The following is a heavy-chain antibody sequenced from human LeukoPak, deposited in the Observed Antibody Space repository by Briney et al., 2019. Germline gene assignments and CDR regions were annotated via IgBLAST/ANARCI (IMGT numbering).Heavy chain of an antibody. CDR2: LNEDGTVK. D-gene: IGHD2-15*01. CDR1: GFSFSKNC. CDR3: ANVPRSTVSY. V-gene: IGHV3-7*01. J-gene: IGHJ4*02. Sequence: GGSLRLSCAASGFSFSKNCMHSVRQTPGKRLEWVAELNEDGTVKYYVDFVKGRFTISRDNAKNPLYLQLNSLRVEDTGVYFCANVPRSTVSYWGRGTLVTVSS.